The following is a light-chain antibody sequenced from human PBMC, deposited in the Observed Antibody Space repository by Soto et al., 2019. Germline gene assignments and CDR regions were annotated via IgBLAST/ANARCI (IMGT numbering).Light chain of an antibody. CDR1: QSIRYY. CDR3: QHPNSYSQT. J-gene: IGKJ1*01. CDR2: GAS. V-gene: IGKV1-5*01. Sequence: DIQLTQSPPTLSASVGDRVTITCRASQSIRYYLAWYQQMPGKAPKLLIYGASSLQSGVPSRFSASGSGTEFTLTISSLQPDDFATYFCQHPNSYSQTFGQGTKVEIK.